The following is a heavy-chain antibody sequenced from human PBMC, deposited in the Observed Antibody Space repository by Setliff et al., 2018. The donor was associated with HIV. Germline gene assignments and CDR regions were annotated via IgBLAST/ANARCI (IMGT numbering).Heavy chain of an antibody. Sequence: ASVKVSCKASGYAFTSQFMHWVRQAPGQGLEWMGIISPSGDRTTYAQRFRGRVTMTSDTSTGTAYMELSSLRSDDTAVYYCASSHPSLRRYDILTGYRPSRVSYYYGMDVWGQGTTVTVSS. D-gene: IGHD3-9*01. CDR3: ASSHPSLRRYDILTGYRPSRVSYYYGMDV. CDR1: GYAFTSQF. J-gene: IGHJ6*02. CDR2: ISPSGDRT. V-gene: IGHV1-46*01.